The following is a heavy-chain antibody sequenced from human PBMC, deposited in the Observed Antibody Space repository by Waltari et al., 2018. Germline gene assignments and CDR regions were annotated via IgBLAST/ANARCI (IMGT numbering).Heavy chain of an antibody. J-gene: IGHJ5*02. CDR1: GGPFTDYS. CDR2: ISHSGVT. CDR3: ARTWGYSPPLGWFDP. V-gene: IGHV4-34*01. D-gene: IGHD2-2*02. Sequence: QVQLHQWGAGLLQPSETLSLTCAVSGGPFTDYSWSWIRQPPGRGRAWIGEISHSGVTHYNPSRRSRVTMSVDTIKKHFSLKLTSLTAADTAVYFWARTWGYSPPLGWFDPWGQGTRVTISS.